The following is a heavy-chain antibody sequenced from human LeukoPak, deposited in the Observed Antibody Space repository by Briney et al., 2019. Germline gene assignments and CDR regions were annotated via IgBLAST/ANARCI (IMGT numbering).Heavy chain of an antibody. CDR3: ARRTTTTLNFDY. D-gene: IGHD1-1*01. CDR2: IYPGDSDT. Sequence: GESLKISCEASGYNFPTQWIGWVRQKPGKGLEWMGIIYPGDSDTLYNPSFVGQVTISADTSISTAYLQWGSLKASDTAVYYCARRTTTTLNFDYWGQGTLVTVSS. J-gene: IGHJ4*02. V-gene: IGHV5-51*01. CDR1: GYNFPTQW.